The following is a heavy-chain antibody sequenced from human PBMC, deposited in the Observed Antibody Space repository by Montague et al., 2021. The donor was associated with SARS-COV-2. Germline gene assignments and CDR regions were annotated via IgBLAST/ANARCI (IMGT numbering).Heavy chain of an antibody. D-gene: IGHD3-9*01. Sequence: CAISGDSVSRNGGAWNWIRQSPSRGLEWLGRTYYRSKWFYDYAVSLKSRLTIRPDTSKNQFSLKLSSVTAADTAVYYCARDSRTDFDWLFPDSGSYYYYMDVWGKGTTVTVSS. J-gene: IGHJ6*03. CDR3: ARDSRTDFDWLFPDSGSYYYYMDV. CDR2: TYYRSKWFY. V-gene: IGHV6-1*01. CDR1: GDSVSRNGGA.